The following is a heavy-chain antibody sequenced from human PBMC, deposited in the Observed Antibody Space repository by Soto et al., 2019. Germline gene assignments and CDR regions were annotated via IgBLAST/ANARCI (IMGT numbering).Heavy chain of an antibody. J-gene: IGHJ4*02. V-gene: IGHV4-39*01. D-gene: IGHD6-19*01. Sequence: SETLSVTCTVACGSISSSSCCWGWIRKPPGKGLEWIGSIYYSGSTYYNPSLKSRVTISVDTSKNQFSLKLSSVTAADTAVYYCARHAPKAQWLAQYYFDYWGQGTLVTVSS. CDR3: ARHAPKAQWLAQYYFDY. CDR1: CGSISSSSCC. CDR2: IYYSGST.